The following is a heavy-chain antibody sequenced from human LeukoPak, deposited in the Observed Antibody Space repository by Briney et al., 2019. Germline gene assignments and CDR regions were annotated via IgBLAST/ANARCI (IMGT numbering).Heavy chain of an antibody. CDR1: GFTFGDYA. D-gene: IGHD2-15*01. V-gene: IGHV3-23*01. CDR2: ISGSGGGT. CDR3: AKSGLNRFDY. J-gene: IGHJ4*02. Sequence: GGSLRLSCTASGFTFGDYAMSWVRQAPGKGLEWVSGISGSGGGTYYAGSVKGRFTISRDDSKKTLYLQMNSLRAEDTAVYYCAKSGLNRFDYWGQGILVTVSS.